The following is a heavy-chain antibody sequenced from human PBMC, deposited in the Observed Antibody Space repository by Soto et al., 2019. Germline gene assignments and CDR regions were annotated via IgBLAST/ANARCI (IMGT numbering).Heavy chain of an antibody. J-gene: IGHJ6*04. V-gene: IGHV1-69*08. CDR3: ARGGKLGGDLDV. CDR2: IIPILETA. Sequence: QVQLVQSGAEVKKPGSSVKVSCKASGGTFGRYTLSWVRQAPGQGLEWMGWIIPILETANYARRFQGRLTITADTSTGTAYMDLSALKSDDTGVSYCARGGKLGGDLDVCGKGTPVTVSS. CDR1: GGTFGRYT. D-gene: IGHD3-10*01.